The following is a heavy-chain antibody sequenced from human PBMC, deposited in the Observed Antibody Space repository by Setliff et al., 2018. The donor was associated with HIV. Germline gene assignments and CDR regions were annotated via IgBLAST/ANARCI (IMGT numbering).Heavy chain of an antibody. D-gene: IGHD3-3*01. V-gene: IGHV3-7*01. CDR3: ARSPQVTIFGIKIKPPGGPDL. CDR1: AFTSSDYW. Sequence: GGSLRLSCRASAFTSSDYWMTWVRQAPGRGLEWVANIKDDGSEKNYLDSIKGRFTIFRDNARNSLYLQMTSLRAEDSGVYYCARSPQVTIFGIKIKPPGGPDLWGQGTTVTVSS. CDR2: IKDDGSEK. J-gene: IGHJ6*02.